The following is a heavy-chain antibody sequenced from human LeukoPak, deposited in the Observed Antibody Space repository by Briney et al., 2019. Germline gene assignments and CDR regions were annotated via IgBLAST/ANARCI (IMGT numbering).Heavy chain of an antibody. D-gene: IGHD3-10*01. Sequence: PSETLSLTCAVYGGSFSGQYWGWIRQPPGKGLEWIGEINHGGSISYNASLKSRVTISLDTSKNQFSLKLSSVTAADTAVYYCAGGDYHGPESYANYWGQGTLVTVSS. CDR2: INHGGSI. V-gene: IGHV4-34*01. CDR1: GGSFSGQY. J-gene: IGHJ4*02. CDR3: AGGDYHGPESYANY.